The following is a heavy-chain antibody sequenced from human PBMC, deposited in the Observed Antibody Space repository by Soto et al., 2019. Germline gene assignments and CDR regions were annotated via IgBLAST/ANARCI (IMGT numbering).Heavy chain of an antibody. D-gene: IGHD6-19*01. CDR1: GYSFTSYW. CDR3: AGPASVEHIALAVH. J-gene: IGHJ4*02. Sequence: GESLKISCKGSGYSFTSYWIGWVRQMPGKGLEWMGIIYPGDSDTRYSPSFQGQVTISADKSISTAYLQWSSLKASDTAMYYCAGPASVEHIALAVHLGQGTLVAASS. V-gene: IGHV5-51*01. CDR2: IYPGDSDT.